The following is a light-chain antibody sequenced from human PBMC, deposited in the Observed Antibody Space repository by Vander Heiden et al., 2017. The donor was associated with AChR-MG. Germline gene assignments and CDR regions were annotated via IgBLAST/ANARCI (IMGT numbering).Light chain of an antibody. CDR2: AAS. V-gene: IGKV1-27*01. J-gene: IGKJ1*01. CDR1: RDIRNY. CDR3: QRYNSAPWM. Sequence: DIQMTQSPASLSASVGDRVTITCRASRDIRNYVAWYQQIPGKAPKLLVYAASTLESGVPPRFSGSGSGTEFTLSITSLQPEDVATYYCQRYNSAPWMFGQGTKVEI.